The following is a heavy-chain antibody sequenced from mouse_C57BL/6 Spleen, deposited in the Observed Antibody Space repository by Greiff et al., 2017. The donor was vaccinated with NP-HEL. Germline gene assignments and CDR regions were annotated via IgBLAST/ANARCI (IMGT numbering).Heavy chain of an antibody. J-gene: IGHJ4*01. CDR1: GFSLTSYG. D-gene: IGHD2-3*01. CDR2: IWSDGST. Sequence: QVQLQQSGPGLVAPSQSLSITCTVSGFSLTSYGVHWVRQPPGKGLEWLVVIWSDGSTTYNSALKSRLSISKDNSKSQVFLKMNSLQTDDTAMYYCARHNDGYYVGYAMDYWGQGTSVTVSS. V-gene: IGHV2-6-1*01. CDR3: ARHNDGYYVGYAMDY.